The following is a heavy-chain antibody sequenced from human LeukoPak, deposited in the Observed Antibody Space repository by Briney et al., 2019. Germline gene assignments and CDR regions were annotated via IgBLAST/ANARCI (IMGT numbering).Heavy chain of an antibody. CDR3: ARDHRVVGVTGGAFDI. D-gene: IGHD1-26*01. Sequence: GGSLRLSCAVSGFIFSNYNMNWVRQAPGKGLEWGSYISSSSSTIYYADSVKGRFTTSRDNAKNSLYLQMNSLRGEDTAVYYCARDHRVVGVTGGAFDIWGQGTMVTVSS. CDR2: ISSSSSTI. J-gene: IGHJ3*02. V-gene: IGHV3-48*01. CDR1: GFIFSNYN.